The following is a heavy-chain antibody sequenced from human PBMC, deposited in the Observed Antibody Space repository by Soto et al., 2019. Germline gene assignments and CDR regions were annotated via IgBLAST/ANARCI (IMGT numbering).Heavy chain of an antibody. CDR3: AKGSGNIRPYGMDV. CDR1: GLTFSNHA. V-gene: IGHV3-23*01. J-gene: IGHJ6*02. CDR2: ISGSGGTI. Sequence: GGSLRLSCAAAGLTFSNHAMSWVRQAPGKGLEWVSTISGSGGTIYYADSVKGRFTISRDNSKNALWLQMNSLRAEDTALYYCAKGSGNIRPYGMDVWGQGTTVTVSS.